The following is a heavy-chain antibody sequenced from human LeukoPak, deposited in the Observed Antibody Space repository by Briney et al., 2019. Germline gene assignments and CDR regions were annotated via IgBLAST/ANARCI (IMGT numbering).Heavy chain of an antibody. CDR1: GFTFSSYG. CDR3: ATAPSGSGTFLDY. Sequence: GGSLRLSCAASGFTFSSYGMHWVRQAPGKGLEWVAVIWYGGSDKYYADSVKGRFTISRDNSKNTLYLQMNSLRAEDTAVYYCATAPSGSGTFLDYWGQGTLVTVSS. D-gene: IGHD3-10*01. J-gene: IGHJ4*02. V-gene: IGHV3-33*01. CDR2: IWYGGSDK.